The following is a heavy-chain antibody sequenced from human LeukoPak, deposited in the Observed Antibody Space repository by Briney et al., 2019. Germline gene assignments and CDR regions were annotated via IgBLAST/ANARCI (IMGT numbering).Heavy chain of an antibody. J-gene: IGHJ4*02. Sequence: GGSLRLSCAASGFTFSSYAMSWVRQAPGKGLEWVALIYYDGTNKYYADSVKGRFTISRDDSKHTLFLQMNSLRVEDTAVYYCARQSTVATDWWGQGTLVTVSS. CDR1: GFTFSSYA. D-gene: IGHD4-23*01. CDR3: ARQSTVATDW. CDR2: IYYDGTNK. V-gene: IGHV3-33*08.